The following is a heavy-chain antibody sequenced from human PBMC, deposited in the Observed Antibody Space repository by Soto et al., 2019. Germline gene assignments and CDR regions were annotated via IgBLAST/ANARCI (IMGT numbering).Heavy chain of an antibody. CDR2: ISTYNENT. J-gene: IGHJ6*02. Sequence: QVQLVQSGAEVKNPGASVKVSCKASGYTFTRYGFSWVRQAPGQGLEWMGWISTYNENTKYAQKFQGRITMTTDTPTSTAYMELRSLTSDDTAVYYCAREGYCSSGSCALYSHDYFSMDVWGQGTTVTVSS. D-gene: IGHD2-15*01. V-gene: IGHV1-18*01. CDR3: AREGYCSSGSCALYSHDYFSMDV. CDR1: GYTFTRYG.